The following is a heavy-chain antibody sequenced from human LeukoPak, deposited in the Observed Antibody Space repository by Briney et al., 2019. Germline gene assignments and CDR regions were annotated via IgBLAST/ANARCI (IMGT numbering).Heavy chain of an antibody. CDR3: ARSPFKAYCGGDCFREDV. Sequence: GGSLRLSCVASGFTFSDYYMSWIRQAPGKGLEWVSYVSSSGSTIYYADSVEGRFTISRDNAKNSLYLQMNSLRAEDTAVYYCARSPFKAYCGGDCFREDVWGQGTTVTVSS. J-gene: IGHJ6*02. CDR1: GFTFSDYY. V-gene: IGHV3-11*01. CDR2: VSSSGSTI. D-gene: IGHD2-21*02.